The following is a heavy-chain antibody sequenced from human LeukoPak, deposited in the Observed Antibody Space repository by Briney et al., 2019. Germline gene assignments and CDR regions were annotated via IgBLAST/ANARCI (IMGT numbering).Heavy chain of an antibody. CDR1: GFTFSSYS. Sequence: GSLRLSCAASGFTFSSYSMNWVRQAPGKGVEWVSSISSSSSYIYYADSVKGRFTISRDNAKNSLYLQMNSLRAEDTAVYYCARVGSGLGYDFWSGYYIEYWGQGTLVTVSS. V-gene: IGHV3-21*01. CDR2: ISSSSSYI. J-gene: IGHJ4*02. D-gene: IGHD3-3*01. CDR3: ARVGSGLGYDFWSGYYIEY.